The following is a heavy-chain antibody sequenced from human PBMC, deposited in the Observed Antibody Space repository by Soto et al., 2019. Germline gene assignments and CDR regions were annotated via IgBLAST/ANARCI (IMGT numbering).Heavy chain of an antibody. CDR1: GGSISSSSYY. CDR3: AREAGGSYPNNYYYYGMDV. J-gene: IGHJ6*02. V-gene: IGHV4-39*07. Sequence: SETLSLTCTVSGGSISSSSYYWGWIRQPPGKGLEWIGSIYYSGSTYYNPSLKSRVTISVDTSKNQFSLKLSSVTAADTAVYYCAREAGGSYPNNYYYYGMDVWGQGTTVTVSS. D-gene: IGHD1-26*01. CDR2: IYYSGST.